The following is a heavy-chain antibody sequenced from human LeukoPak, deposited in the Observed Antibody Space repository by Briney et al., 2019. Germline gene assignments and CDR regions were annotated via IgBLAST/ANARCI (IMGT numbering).Heavy chain of an antibody. J-gene: IGHJ4*02. D-gene: IGHD1-26*01. Sequence: GGSLRLSCAASGFSFSNYAMSWVRQAPGKGLEWVSTISGSGGDTFYADSVKGRFTISRDNSKNTLYLQMNSLRAEDTAVYYCAKGGVGATNDYWGQGTLVTVSS. CDR3: AKGGVGATNDY. CDR1: GFSFSNYA. CDR2: ISGSGGDT. V-gene: IGHV3-23*01.